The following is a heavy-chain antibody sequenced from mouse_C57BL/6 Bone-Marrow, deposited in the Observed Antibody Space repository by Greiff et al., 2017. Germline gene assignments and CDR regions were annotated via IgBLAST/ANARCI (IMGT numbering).Heavy chain of an antibody. V-gene: IGHV14-4*01. CDR2: IDPENGDT. J-gene: IGHJ2*01. CDR1: GFNIKDDY. D-gene: IGHD1-1*01. Sequence: DVQLQESGAELVRPGASVKLSCTASGFNIKDDYMHWVKQRPEQGLEWIGWIDPENGDTEYASKFQGKATITADTSSNTAYLQLSSLTSEDTAVYYCTLPSSSYFDYWGQGTTLTVSS. CDR3: TLPSSSYFDY.